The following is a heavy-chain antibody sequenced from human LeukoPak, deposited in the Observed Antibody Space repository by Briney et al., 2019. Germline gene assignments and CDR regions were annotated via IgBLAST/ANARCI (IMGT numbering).Heavy chain of an antibody. Sequence: SETLSLTCAVYGGSFRGYYWSWIRQPPGKGLEWIGEINHSGSTNYNPSLKSRVTISVSTSKNQFSLKLSSVTAADTAVYYCASLRVQLWLGDAFDIWGQGTMVTVSS. CDR1: GGSFRGYY. CDR2: INHSGST. J-gene: IGHJ3*02. D-gene: IGHD5-18*01. CDR3: ASLRVQLWLGDAFDI. V-gene: IGHV4-34*01.